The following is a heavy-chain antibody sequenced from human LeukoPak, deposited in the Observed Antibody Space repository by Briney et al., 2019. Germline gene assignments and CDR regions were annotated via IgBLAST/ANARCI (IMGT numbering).Heavy chain of an antibody. J-gene: IGHJ5*02. D-gene: IGHD3-16*01. V-gene: IGHV4-34*01. CDR3: ARVNLLVLSAAWFDP. CDR1: GGSFSGYY. CDR2: INHSGST. Sequence: ASETLSLTCAVYGGSFSGYYWSWIRQPPGKGLEWIGEINHSGSTNYNPSLKSRVTISVDTSKNQFSLKLSSVTAADTAVYYCARVNLLVLSAAWFDPWGQGTLVTVSS.